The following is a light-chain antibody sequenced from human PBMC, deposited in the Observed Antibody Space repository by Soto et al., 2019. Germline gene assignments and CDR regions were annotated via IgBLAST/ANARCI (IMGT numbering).Light chain of an antibody. J-gene: IGLJ2*01. CDR3: QVWDSSSDHPVV. Sequence: SYELTQPPSVSVAPGQTATITCGGHNIGNKGVHWYQQQPGRAPVLVVYDDSYRPSGIPERFSGSNSGNTATLTISRVEAGDEADYCCQVWDSSSDHPVVFGGGTTLTVL. V-gene: IGLV3-21*02. CDR2: DDS. CDR1: NIGNKG.